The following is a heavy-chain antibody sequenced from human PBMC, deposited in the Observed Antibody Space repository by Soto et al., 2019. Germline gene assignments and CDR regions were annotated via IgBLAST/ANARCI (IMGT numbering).Heavy chain of an antibody. CDR1: GGSVSSGSYY. CDR2: IYYSGST. J-gene: IGHJ4*02. CDR3: ARDGSSGLIDY. V-gene: IGHV4-61*01. Sequence: QVQLQESGPGLVKPSETLSLTCTVSGGSVSSGSYYWSWIRQPPGKGLEWIGYIYYSGSTNYNPSLKSRVTISVDTSKNQFSLKLSSVTAADTAVYYCARDGSSGLIDYWGQGTLVTVSS. D-gene: IGHD6-19*01.